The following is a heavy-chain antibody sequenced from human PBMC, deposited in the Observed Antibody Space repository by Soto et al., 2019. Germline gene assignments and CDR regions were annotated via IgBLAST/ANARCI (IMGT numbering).Heavy chain of an antibody. J-gene: IGHJ4*02. Sequence: EVQVLESGGGLVQPGGSLRLSCAASGFTFSSYSMSWVRQAPGKGLEWVSGISGSGGSTKYADSVKGRFTISRDNSKNTLYLQMNSLRAEDTAVYYCAKDLVGNGAYFDYWGQGTLVTVSS. CDR1: GFTFSSYS. CDR2: ISGSGGST. CDR3: AKDLVGNGAYFDY. D-gene: IGHD1-26*01. V-gene: IGHV3-23*01.